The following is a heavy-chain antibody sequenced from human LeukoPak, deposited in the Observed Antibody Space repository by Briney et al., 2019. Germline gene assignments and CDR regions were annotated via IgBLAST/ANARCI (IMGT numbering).Heavy chain of an antibody. J-gene: IGHJ4*02. Sequence: ASVKVSCKASGYTFTSYYMHWVRQAPGQGLEGMGIINPSGGSTSYAQKFQGRVTMTRDTSTSTVYMELSSLRSEDTAVYYCARDLGIVAAAGTGGSGYWGQGTLVTVSS. D-gene: IGHD6-13*01. CDR1: GYTFTSYY. V-gene: IGHV1-46*01. CDR2: INPSGGST. CDR3: ARDLGIVAAAGTGGSGY.